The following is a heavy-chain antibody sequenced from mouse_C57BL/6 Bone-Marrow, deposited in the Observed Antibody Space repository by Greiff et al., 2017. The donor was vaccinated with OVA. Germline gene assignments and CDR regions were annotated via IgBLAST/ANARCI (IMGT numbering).Heavy chain of an antibody. CDR1: GYTFTDYY. CDR2: INPYNGGT. J-gene: IGHJ3*01. D-gene: IGHD2-5*01. Sequence: VQLKESGPVLVKPGASVKMSYKASGYTFTDYYMNWVKQSHGKSLEWIGVINPYNGGTSYNQKFKGKATLTVDKSSSTAYMELNSLTSEDSAVYYCARKGYSKGWFADWGQGTLVTVSA. CDR3: ARKGYSKGWFAD. V-gene: IGHV1-19*01.